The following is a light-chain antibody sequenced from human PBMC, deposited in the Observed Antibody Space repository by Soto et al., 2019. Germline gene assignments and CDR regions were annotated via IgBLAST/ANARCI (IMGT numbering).Light chain of an antibody. CDR3: SSYLGSNIRVV. V-gene: IGLV2-8*01. CDR2: DVS. J-gene: IGLJ2*01. CDR1: SSDVGGYNY. Sequence: QSVLTQPPSASGSPGQSVTISCTGTSSDVGGYNYVSWYQQHPGKAPKLMIYDVSKRPSGVPDRFSGSKSGNTASLTVSGLQAEDEADYYCSSYLGSNIRVVFGGGTKLTVL.